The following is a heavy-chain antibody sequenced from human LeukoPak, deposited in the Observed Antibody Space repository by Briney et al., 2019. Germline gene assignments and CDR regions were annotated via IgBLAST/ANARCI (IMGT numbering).Heavy chain of an antibody. Sequence: SETLSLTCTVSGGSISSYYWSWIRQPPGKGLEWIGYIYYSGSTNYNPSLKSRVTISVDTSKNQFSLKLSYVTAADTAVYYCARIGVGAFDYWGQGTLVTVSS. D-gene: IGHD1-26*01. J-gene: IGHJ4*02. CDR3: ARIGVGAFDY. V-gene: IGHV4-59*01. CDR2: IYYSGST. CDR1: GGSISSYY.